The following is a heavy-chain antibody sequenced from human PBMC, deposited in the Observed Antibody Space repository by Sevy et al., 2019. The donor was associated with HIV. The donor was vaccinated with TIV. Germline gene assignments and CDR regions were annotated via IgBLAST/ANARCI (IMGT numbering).Heavy chain of an antibody. J-gene: IGHJ3*02. CDR3: RMTAIQGAWAFGI. CDR2: IYSSGST. D-gene: IGHD2-21*02. V-gene: IGHV3-53*01. Sequence: GGSLRLSCAASGFTVSSNYMSWVRQAPGKGLEWVSVIYSSGSTCYADSVKSRFTISRDNSKNTLYLQMNSLRAEDTAVYYCRMTAIQGAWAFGIWGQGTMVTVSS. CDR1: GFTVSSNY.